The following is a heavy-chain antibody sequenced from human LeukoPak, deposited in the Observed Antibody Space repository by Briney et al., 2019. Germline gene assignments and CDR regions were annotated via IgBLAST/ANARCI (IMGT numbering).Heavy chain of an antibody. V-gene: IGHV3-53*01. D-gene: IGHD6-19*01. Sequence: GGSLRLFCAVSGITVSSNYMNWVRQAPGKGLEWVSVIYSGGSTFYADSVKGRFAISRDKSKNTLYLQMDSLRADDTAVYYCARLTSSIAVAIDYWGQGTLVAVSS. CDR1: GITVSSNY. CDR3: ARLTSSIAVAIDY. J-gene: IGHJ4*02. CDR2: IYSGGST.